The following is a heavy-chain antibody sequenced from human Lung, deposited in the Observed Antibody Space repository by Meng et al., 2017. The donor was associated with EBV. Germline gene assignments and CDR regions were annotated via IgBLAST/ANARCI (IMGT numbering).Heavy chain of an antibody. Sequence: QWRAGVATPSWTLYLTCVVYGGSVSGYSMSWIRQPPEQGLGWIGEINHSVSINSNPSLKSRVTISVDTSKNQFSLKLSSVTAADTAVYYCARGGWSSSWGNWGQGTLVTVSS. CDR1: GGSVSGYS. D-gene: IGHD6-13*01. CDR3: ARGGWSSSWGN. V-gene: IGHV4-34*01. CDR2: INHSVSI. J-gene: IGHJ4*02.